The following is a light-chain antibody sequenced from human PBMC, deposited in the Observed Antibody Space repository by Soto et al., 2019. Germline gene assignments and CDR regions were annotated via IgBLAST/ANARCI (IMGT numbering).Light chain of an antibody. CDR3: QQYINYFRT. CDR2: KTS. Sequence: DIQMTQSPSTLSASVGDRVTITCRASQSIGVWLAWYQQKPGTAPKLLIYKTSTLDSGVPLRFSGSGSGTEFTLTISSLQPDDFATYYCQQYINYFRTFGLGTKVEIK. CDR1: QSIGVW. V-gene: IGKV1-5*03. J-gene: IGKJ1*01.